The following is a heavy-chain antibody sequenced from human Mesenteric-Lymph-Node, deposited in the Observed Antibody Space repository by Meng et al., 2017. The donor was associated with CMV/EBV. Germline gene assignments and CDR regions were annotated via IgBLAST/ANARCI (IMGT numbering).Heavy chain of an antibody. CDR1: GFTFSSYV. D-gene: IGHD1-14*01. CDR3: ARVSSGTATMIRGWFGP. Sequence: GESLKISCAASGFTFSSYVMSWVRQAPGKGLEWVSGISWNSGSIGYADSVQGRFTISRDNAKSSLYLQMSGLRAEDTAVYYCARVSSGTATMIRGWFGPWGQGTLVTVSS. V-gene: IGHV3-48*04. J-gene: IGHJ5*02. CDR2: ISWNSGSI.